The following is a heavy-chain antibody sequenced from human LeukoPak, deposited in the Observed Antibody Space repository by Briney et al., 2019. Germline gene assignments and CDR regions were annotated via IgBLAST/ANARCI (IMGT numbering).Heavy chain of an antibody. D-gene: IGHD1-26*01. Sequence: GGSLRLSCAASGFTFSSYAMHWVRQAPGKGLEWVAVISYDGSNKYYADSVKGRFTISRDNSKNTLYLQMNSLRAEDTAVYYCARDGGATTLYYFDYWGQGTLVTVSS. CDR3: ARDGGATTLYYFDY. V-gene: IGHV3-30-3*01. CDR2: ISYDGSNK. J-gene: IGHJ4*02. CDR1: GFTFSSYA.